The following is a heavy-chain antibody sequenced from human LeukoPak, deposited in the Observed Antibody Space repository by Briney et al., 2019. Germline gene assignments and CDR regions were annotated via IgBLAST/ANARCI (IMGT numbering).Heavy chain of an antibody. V-gene: IGHV1-2*02. J-gene: IGHJ4*02. D-gene: IGHD2-21*02. CDR1: GYTFTGYY. CDR2: INPNSGGT. CDR3: ARVGIAYCGGDCYQFDY. Sequence: ASVKVSCKASGYTFTGYYMHWVRQAPGQGLEWMGWINPNSGGTNYAQKFQGRVTMTRDMSTSTLYMELSSLRSEDTAVYYCARVGIAYCGGDCYQFDYWGQGTLVTVSS.